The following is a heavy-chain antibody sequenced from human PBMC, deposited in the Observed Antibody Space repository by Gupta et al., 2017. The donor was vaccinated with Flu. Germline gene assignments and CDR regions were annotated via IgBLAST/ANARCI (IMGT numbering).Heavy chain of an antibody. CDR3: TTDDRYYEAYYFEH. Sequence: EVRLAESGGGLGKPGGSLRLSCVASGFTCTSAWMSWVRQAPGKGLEGGARIKSTTDGETTDFSTPVKGRFSISRDDSKNTVYLQMSSLKIEDTAVYYCTTDDRYYEAYYFEHWGQGSLVTVSS. J-gene: IGHJ4*02. CDR1: GFTCTSAW. CDR2: IKSTTDGETT. D-gene: IGHD3-22*01. V-gene: IGHV3-15*01.